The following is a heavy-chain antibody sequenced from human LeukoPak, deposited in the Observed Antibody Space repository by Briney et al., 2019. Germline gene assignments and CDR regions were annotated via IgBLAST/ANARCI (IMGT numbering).Heavy chain of an antibody. J-gene: IGHJ3*02. CDR3: ARPYYYDSSGRHDAFDI. V-gene: IGHV4-34*01. CDR2: INHSGST. D-gene: IGHD3-22*01. Sequence: SETLSLTCAVYGGSFSGYYWSWIRQPPGKGLEWIGEINHSGSTNYNPSLKSRVTISVDTSKNQFSLKLSSVTAADTAVYYCARPYYYDSSGRHDAFDIWGQGTMVTVSS. CDR1: GGSFSGYY.